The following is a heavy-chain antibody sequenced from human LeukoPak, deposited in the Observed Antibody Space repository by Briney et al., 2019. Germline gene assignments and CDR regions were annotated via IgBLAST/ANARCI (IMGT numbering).Heavy chain of an antibody. D-gene: IGHD3-10*01. CDR1: GGSISSGGHY. CDR3: ARSDSHGSGSPPFDAFDI. V-gene: IGHV4-31*03. CDR2: IHYSGTT. Sequence: PSETLSLTCSVSGGSISSGGHYWSWIRQDPGKGLEWIGYIHYSGTTYYNPSLESRVTMSVDTSQNQFSLKLSSVTAADTAVYFCARSDSHGSGSPPFDAFDIWGQGTMVTVSS. J-gene: IGHJ3*02.